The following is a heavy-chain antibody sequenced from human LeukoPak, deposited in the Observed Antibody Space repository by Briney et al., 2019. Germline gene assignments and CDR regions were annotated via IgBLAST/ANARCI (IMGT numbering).Heavy chain of an antibody. V-gene: IGHV3-73*01. CDR2: IDKKDKGYATAT. CDR1: GFTCSGSG. J-gene: IGHJ5*02. Sequence: VGSLRLCGAAPGFTCSGSGIHRVRHSPGKGLGCGGQIDKKDKGYATATAYAASVKGRFTISRDDSINTAYLQMKSLKTEDTALYYSRDSGTYNWFDPWGQGTLVTVSS. CDR3: RDSGTYNWFDP. D-gene: IGHD1-26*01.